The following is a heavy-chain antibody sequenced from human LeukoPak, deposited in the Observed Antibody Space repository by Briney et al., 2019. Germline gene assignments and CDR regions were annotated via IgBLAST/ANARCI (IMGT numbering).Heavy chain of an antibody. D-gene: IGHD3-10*01. V-gene: IGHV4-59*01. CDR2: IYYSGST. CDR3: AGESGTYYYGSGSEENWFDP. Sequence: SETLSLTCTVSGGSISSYYWSWIRQPPGKGLEWIGYIYYSGSTNYNPSLKSRVTKSVDTSKNQFSLKLSSVTAADTAVYYCAGESGTYYYGSGSEENWFDPWGQGTLVTVSS. J-gene: IGHJ5*02. CDR1: GGSISSYY.